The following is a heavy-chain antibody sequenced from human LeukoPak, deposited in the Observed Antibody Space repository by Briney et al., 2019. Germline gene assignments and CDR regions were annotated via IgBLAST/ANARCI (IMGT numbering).Heavy chain of an antibody. Sequence: SETLSLTCAVYGGSFSGYYWGWIRQPPGKGLEWIGSIYHSGSTYYNPSLKSRLTISVDTSKNQFSLRLSSVTAADTAVYYCVRYNNYGYYFDYWGQGTLVTVSS. J-gene: IGHJ4*02. CDR3: VRYNNYGYYFDY. CDR1: GGSFSGYY. V-gene: IGHV4-38-2*01. D-gene: IGHD4-11*01. CDR2: IYHSGST.